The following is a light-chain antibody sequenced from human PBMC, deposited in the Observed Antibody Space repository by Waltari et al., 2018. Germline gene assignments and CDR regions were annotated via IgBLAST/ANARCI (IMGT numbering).Light chain of an antibody. V-gene: IGKV4-1*01. CDR1: QSVLYNSNNKNY. CDR3: QQYLSRPDT. Sequence: DIVMTQSPDSLAVSLGERATINCKSSQSVLYNSNNKNYLAWYQQIPVQPPMLLIYWASTRESGVPDRFSGSGSGTDFTLTITSLQADDVAVYYCQQYLSRPDTFGQGTKLEIK. J-gene: IGKJ2*01. CDR2: WAS.